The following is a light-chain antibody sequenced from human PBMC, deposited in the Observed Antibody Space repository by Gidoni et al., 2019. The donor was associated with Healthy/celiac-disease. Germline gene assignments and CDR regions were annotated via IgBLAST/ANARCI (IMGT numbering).Light chain of an antibody. V-gene: IGKV1-39*01. CDR2: AAS. CDR3: QQSYSTPRT. J-gene: IGKJ4*01. Sequence: DIQLTQSPSSLSASVGDRVTITCRASQSSSSYLNWYQQKPGKAPKLLTYAASSLQSGVPSRFSGSGSGTDFTLTISSLQPEDFATYYCQQSYSTPRTFGGGTKVEIK. CDR1: QSSSSY.